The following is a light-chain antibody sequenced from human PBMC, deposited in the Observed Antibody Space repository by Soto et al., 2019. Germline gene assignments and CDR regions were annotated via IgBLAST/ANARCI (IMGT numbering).Light chain of an antibody. CDR3: QQFHTYPIS. CDR1: QGIRTE. V-gene: IGKV1-6*01. CDR2: SAS. Sequence: AIQMTQSPSSLSASVGDRVTITCRASQGIRTELSWYQQKPGKAPNLLIYSASTVQTGVPSRFSGSGSGTDFTLTISSLQPEDFATYSCQQFHTYPISFGQGTRLEIK. J-gene: IGKJ5*01.